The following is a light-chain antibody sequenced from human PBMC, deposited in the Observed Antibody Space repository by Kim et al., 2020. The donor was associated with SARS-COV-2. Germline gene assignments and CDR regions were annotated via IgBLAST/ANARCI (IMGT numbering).Light chain of an antibody. J-gene: IGLJ2*01. CDR2: GKN. CDR1: SLRSYY. CDR3: NSRGSNDNVL. V-gene: IGLV3-19*01. Sequence: VDLGQTVRITCQGDSLRSYYATWYQQKPGQAPIVVIYGKNNRPSGIPDRFSGSSSGDTASLTITGTKAGDEADYYCNSRGSNDNVLFGGGTKLTVL.